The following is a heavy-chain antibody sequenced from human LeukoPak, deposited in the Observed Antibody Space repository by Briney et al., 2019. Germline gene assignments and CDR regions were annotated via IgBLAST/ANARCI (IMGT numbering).Heavy chain of an antibody. CDR3: AKDLPGSPTIDY. CDR2: ISCDGSDK. CDR1: GFTFNIYG. D-gene: IGHD1-26*01. Sequence: GRSLRLSCAASGFTFNIYGMHWIRQAPDEGLEWVTVISCDGSDKYYADSVKGRFTISRDNSKSTLYLQMNSLRTEDTAVYYCAKDLPGSPTIDYWGQGTLVTVSS. J-gene: IGHJ4*02. V-gene: IGHV3-30*18.